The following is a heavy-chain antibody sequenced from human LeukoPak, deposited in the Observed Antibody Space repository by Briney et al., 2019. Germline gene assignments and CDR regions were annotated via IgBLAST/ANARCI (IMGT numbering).Heavy chain of an antibody. CDR2: ISNSGGST. D-gene: IGHD2-15*01. CDR3: AKALGYCSGGSCYSRRQNYYYGMDV. V-gene: IGHV3-23*01. CDR1: GFTFSSYA. Sequence: GGSLRLSCAASGFTFSSYAMSWVRQAPGKGLERVSVISNSGGSTYYADSVKGRFTISRDNSKNTLYLQMNSLRAEDTAVYYCAKALGYCSGGSCYSRRQNYYYGMDVWGQGTTVTVSS. J-gene: IGHJ6*02.